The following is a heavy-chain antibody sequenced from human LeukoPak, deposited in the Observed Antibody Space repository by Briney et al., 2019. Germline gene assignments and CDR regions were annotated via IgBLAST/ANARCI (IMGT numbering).Heavy chain of an antibody. J-gene: IGHJ6*02. CDR2: IKPDGSEK. V-gene: IGHV3-7*01. CDR1: GFIFSRYW. Sequence: GGSLRLSCAASGFIFSRYWMTWVRQAPGKGLEWVANIKPDGSEKKYVDSVKGRFTISRDNSKNTLYLQMSSLRAEDTAVYYCVKDTNSGYYYYGMDVWGQGTTVTVSS. CDR3: VKDTNSGYYYYGMDV. D-gene: IGHD2-2*01.